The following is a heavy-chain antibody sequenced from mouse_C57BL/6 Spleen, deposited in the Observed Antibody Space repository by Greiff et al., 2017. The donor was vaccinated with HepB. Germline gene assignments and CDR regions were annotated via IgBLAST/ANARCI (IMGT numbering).Heavy chain of an antibody. CDR1: GFTFNTYA. CDR3: VRAEDYYGSSQVYAMDY. CDR2: IRSKSSNYAT. J-gene: IGHJ4*01. Sequence: EVKVVESGGGLVQPKGSLKLSCAASGFTFNTYAMHWVRQAPGKGLEWVARIRSKSSNYATYYADSVKDRFTISRDDSQSMLYLQMNNLKTEDTAMYYCVRAEDYYGSSQVYAMDYWGQGTSVTVSS. V-gene: IGHV10-3*01. D-gene: IGHD1-1*01.